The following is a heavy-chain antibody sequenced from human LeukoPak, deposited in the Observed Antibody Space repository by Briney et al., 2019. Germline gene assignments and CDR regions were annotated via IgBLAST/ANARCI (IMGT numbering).Heavy chain of an antibody. Sequence: GGSLRLSCAASGFTFSSYAMSWVRQAPGKGLEWVSAISGSGGSTYYADSVKGRFTISRDNSKNTLYLQMNSLRAEDTAVYYCAKGQAPVYCSGGSCYGYWGREPWSPSPQ. CDR2: ISGSGGST. J-gene: IGHJ4*02. D-gene: IGHD2-15*01. V-gene: IGHV3-23*01. CDR1: GFTFSSYA. CDR3: AKGQAPVYCSGGSCYGY.